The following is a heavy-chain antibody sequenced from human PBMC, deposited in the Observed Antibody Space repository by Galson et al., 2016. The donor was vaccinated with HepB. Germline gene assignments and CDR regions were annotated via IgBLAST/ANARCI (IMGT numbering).Heavy chain of an antibody. CDR2: IYSGGST. CDR1: GFTVSNNY. D-gene: IGHD2-15*01. Sequence: SLRLSCAASGFTVSNNYMRWVRQAPGKGLEWVSLIYSGGSTYYAESVKGRFTISRDSSKNTLYPQMNSLRAEDTAVYYCARNRHCSGGSCYGDWGQGTLVTVSS. V-gene: IGHV3-66*01. J-gene: IGHJ4*02. CDR3: ARNRHCSGGSCYGD.